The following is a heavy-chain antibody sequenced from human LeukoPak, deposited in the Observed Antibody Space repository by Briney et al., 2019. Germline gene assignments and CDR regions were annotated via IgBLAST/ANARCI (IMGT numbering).Heavy chain of an antibody. CDR3: APQYSSSSPFDY. CDR1: GFTFNNYV. V-gene: IGHV3-23*01. Sequence: GGSLRLSCAASGFTFNNYVMSWVRQAPGKGLEWVSTINGGGYNTYYADSVKGRFTISRDNAKNSLYLQMNSLRAEDTAVYYCAPQYSSSSPFDYWGQGTLVTVSS. J-gene: IGHJ4*02. CDR2: INGGGYNT. D-gene: IGHD6-6*01.